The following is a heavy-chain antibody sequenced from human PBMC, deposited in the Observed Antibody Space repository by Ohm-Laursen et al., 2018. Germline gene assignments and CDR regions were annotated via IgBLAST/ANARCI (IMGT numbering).Heavy chain of an antibody. CDR2: ISAYNGNT. CDR3: ARESIFGVVMHTKDAFDI. J-gene: IGHJ3*02. CDR1: GYTFTSYG. V-gene: IGHV1-18*01. D-gene: IGHD3-3*01. Sequence: GASVKVSCKASGYTFTSYGISWVRQAPGQGLEWMGWISAYNGNTNYAQKLQGRVTMTTDTSTSTAYMELRSLRSDDTAVYYCARESIFGVVMHTKDAFDIWGQGTMVTVSS.